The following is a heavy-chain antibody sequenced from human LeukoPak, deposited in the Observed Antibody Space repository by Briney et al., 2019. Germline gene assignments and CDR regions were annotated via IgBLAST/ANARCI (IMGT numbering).Heavy chain of an antibody. Sequence: ASVKVSCKASGYTFTSYYMHWVRQAPGQGLEWMGIINPSGGSTSYAQKFQGRVTMTRDTSTSTVYMELSSLRSEDTAVYYCARDMLYGSGGSCYLYYFDYWGQETLVTASS. D-gene: IGHD2-15*01. J-gene: IGHJ4*02. CDR3: ARDMLYGSGGSCYLYYFDY. CDR2: INPSGGST. CDR1: GYTFTSYY. V-gene: IGHV1-46*01.